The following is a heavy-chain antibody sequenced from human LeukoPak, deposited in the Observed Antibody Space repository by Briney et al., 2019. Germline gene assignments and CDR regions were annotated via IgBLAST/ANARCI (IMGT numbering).Heavy chain of an antibody. CDR3: ARGVARRDYYDSSGRIFYFDL. V-gene: IGHV1-18*01. CDR1: GYTFNSYS. CDR2: SSAYNGDT. J-gene: IGHJ4*02. Sequence: ASVKVSCKASGYTFNSYSINWVRQAPGQGLEWMGWSSAYNGDTKYAQKVQGRVTMTTDTSTTTAYMELRSLKSDDTAVYYCARGVARRDYYDSSGRIFYFDLWGQGTLVTVSS. D-gene: IGHD3-22*01.